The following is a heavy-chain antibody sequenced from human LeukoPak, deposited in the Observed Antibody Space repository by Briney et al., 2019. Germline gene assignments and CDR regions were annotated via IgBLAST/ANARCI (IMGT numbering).Heavy chain of an antibody. CDR3: ARTIVVVPAPSYYMDV. D-gene: IGHD2-2*01. J-gene: IGHJ6*03. CDR2: ISSSSSTI. CDR1: GFTFSSYR. Sequence: PGGSLRLSCAASGFTFSSYRMNWVRQAPGKGLEWVSHISSSSSTIYYADSVKGRFTISRDNAKNSLYLQMNSLRAEDTAVYYCARTIVVVPAPSYYMDVWGKGTTVTISS. V-gene: IGHV3-48*01.